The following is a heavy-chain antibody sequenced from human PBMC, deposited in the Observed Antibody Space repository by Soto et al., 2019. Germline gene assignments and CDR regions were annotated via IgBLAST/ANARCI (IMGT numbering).Heavy chain of an antibody. Sequence: SETLSLTCTVSGGSISSSSYYWGWIRQPPGKGLEWIGSIYYSGSTYYNPSLKSRVTISVDTSKNQFSLKLSSVTAADTAVYYCARHNLLTTDSVWYYYYGMDVWGQGTTVT. CDR3: ARHNLLTTDSVWYYYYGMDV. CDR1: GGSISSSSYY. D-gene: IGHD1-1*01. CDR2: IYYSGST. V-gene: IGHV4-39*01. J-gene: IGHJ6*02.